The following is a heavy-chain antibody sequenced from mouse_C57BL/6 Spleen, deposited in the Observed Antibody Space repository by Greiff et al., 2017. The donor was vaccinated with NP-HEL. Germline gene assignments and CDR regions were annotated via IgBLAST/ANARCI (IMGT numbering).Heavy chain of an antibody. CDR3: ANEYYYGSSSYYAMDY. Sequence: EVQLQESGPELVKPGASVKISCKASGYSFTDYNMNWVQQSNGKSLEWIGVINPNYGTTSYNQKFKGKATLTVDQSSSTAYMQLNSMTSEDSAVYYCANEYYYGSSSYYAMDYWGQGTSVTVSS. CDR2: INPNYGTT. J-gene: IGHJ4*01. V-gene: IGHV1-39*01. D-gene: IGHD1-1*01. CDR1: GYSFTDYN.